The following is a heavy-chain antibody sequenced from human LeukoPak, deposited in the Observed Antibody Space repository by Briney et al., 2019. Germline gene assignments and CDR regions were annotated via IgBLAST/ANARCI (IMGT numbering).Heavy chain of an antibody. D-gene: IGHD1-26*01. CDR3: AKQKVGGTVIRYFDY. CDR1: GFTFSSYA. Sequence: GGSLRLSCAASGFTFSSYAMNWVRQAPGKGLEWVSAISSRGDSTYYADSVKGRFTISRDNSKNTLYLQIDSLRVEDTAVYYCAKQKVGGTVIRYFDYWGQGTLATASS. CDR2: ISSRGDST. V-gene: IGHV3-23*01. J-gene: IGHJ4*02.